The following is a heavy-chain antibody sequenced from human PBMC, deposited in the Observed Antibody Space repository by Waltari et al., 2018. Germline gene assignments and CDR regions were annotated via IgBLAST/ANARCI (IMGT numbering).Heavy chain of an antibody. D-gene: IGHD6-19*01. Sequence: QVQLVQSGAEVKKPGSSVKVSCKASGGTFSSYAISWVRQAPGQGLEWMGGSIPSFGTANYAQKFQGRVTITTDEATSTAYMELSSLRSEDTAVYYCASGGWSLAPFYGMDVWGQGTTVTVSS. V-gene: IGHV1-69*05. CDR2: SIPSFGTA. CDR1: GGTFSSYA. J-gene: IGHJ6*02. CDR3: ASGGWSLAPFYGMDV.